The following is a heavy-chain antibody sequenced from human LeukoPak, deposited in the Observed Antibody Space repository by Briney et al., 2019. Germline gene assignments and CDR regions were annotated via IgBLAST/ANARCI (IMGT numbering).Heavy chain of an antibody. Sequence: GGSLRLSCTASGFTFGDYAMSWFRQAPGKGLEWVGFIRSKAYGGTTEYAASVKGRFTISRDDSKSIAYLQMNSLKTEDTAVYYCTRDEEYSSGWAPFDYWGQGTLVAVSS. J-gene: IGHJ4*02. D-gene: IGHD6-19*01. CDR2: IRSKAYGGTT. CDR1: GFTFGDYA. CDR3: TRDEEYSSGWAPFDY. V-gene: IGHV3-49*03.